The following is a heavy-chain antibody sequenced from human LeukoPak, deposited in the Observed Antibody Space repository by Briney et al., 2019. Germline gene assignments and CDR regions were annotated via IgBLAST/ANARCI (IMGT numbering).Heavy chain of an antibody. J-gene: IGHJ4*02. D-gene: IGHD6-13*01. CDR3: AREHLRIAAAGIDFDY. Sequence: KPSETLSLTCTVSGGSISSSSYYWGWIRQPPGKGLEWIGSIYYSGSTYYNPSLKSRVTISVDTSKNQFSLKLSSVTAADTAVYYCAREHLRIAAAGIDFDYWGQGTLVTVSS. CDR1: GGSISSSSYY. CDR2: IYYSGST. V-gene: IGHV4-39*07.